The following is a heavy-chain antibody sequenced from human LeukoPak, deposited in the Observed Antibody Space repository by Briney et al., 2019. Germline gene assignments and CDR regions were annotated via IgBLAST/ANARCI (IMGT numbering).Heavy chain of an antibody. D-gene: IGHD2-2*01. V-gene: IGHV4-34*01. Sequence: KTSETLSLTCAVYGGSFCGYYWSWIRQPPGKGLEWIGEINHSGSTNYNPSLKSRVTISVDTSKNQFSLKLSSVTAADTAVYYCARATKAGVRYCSSTSCYWDYWGQGTLVTVSS. J-gene: IGHJ4*02. CDR2: INHSGST. CDR3: ARATKAGVRYCSSTSCYWDY. CDR1: GGSFCGYY.